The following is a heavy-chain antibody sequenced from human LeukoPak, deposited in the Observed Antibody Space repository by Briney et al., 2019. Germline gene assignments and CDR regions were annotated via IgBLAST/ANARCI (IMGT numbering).Heavy chain of an antibody. CDR3: VRDGGVSGYDLLDY. CDR2: VNQDGSEA. V-gene: IGHV3-7*01. CDR1: GFPFHNYW. J-gene: IGHJ4*02. Sequence: GGSLRLSCAASGFPFHNYWMTWVRQAPGKGLEGVARVNQDGSEAHYADSVKARFTISRDNAKSSVSLQMNSLRAEDTAVYYCVRDGGVSGYDLLDYWGQGTLVTVSS. D-gene: IGHD5-12*01.